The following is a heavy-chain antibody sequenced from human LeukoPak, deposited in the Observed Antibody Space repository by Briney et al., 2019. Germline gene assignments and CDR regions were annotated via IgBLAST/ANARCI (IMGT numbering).Heavy chain of an antibody. CDR1: GYTFTSYG. CDR2: ISAYNGNT. J-gene: IGHJ4*02. V-gene: IGHV1-18*01. D-gene: IGHD1-26*01. Sequence: VASVKVSCKASGYTFTSYGISWVRQAPGQGLEWMGWISAYNGNTNYAQKLQGRVTMTTDTSTSTAYMELRSLRSDDTAVYYCARSPVWWELPTALDHWGQGTLVTVSS. CDR3: ARSPVWWELPTALDH.